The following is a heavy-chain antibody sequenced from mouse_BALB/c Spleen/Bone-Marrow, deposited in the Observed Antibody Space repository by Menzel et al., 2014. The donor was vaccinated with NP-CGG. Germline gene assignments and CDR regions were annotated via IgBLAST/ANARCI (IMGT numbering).Heavy chain of an antibody. CDR2: ITSGGGNT. V-gene: IGHV5-9*02. Sequence: EVQGVESGGGLVKPGGSLKLSCTASGFAFSNCDMSWVRQTPEKRLEWVATITSGGGNTYYPDSVKGRFTISRDNARNTLYLQMGSLRSEDTALYYCARVWDWFAYWGQGTLVTVSA. CDR1: GFAFSNCD. J-gene: IGHJ3*01. D-gene: IGHD4-1*01. CDR3: ARVWDWFAY.